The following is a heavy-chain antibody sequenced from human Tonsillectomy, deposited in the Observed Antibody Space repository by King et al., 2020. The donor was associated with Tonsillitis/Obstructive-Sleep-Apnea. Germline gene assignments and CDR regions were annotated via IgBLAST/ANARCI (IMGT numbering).Heavy chain of an antibody. Sequence: VQLVESGAEVKKPGASVKVSCKASGYTFTGFYLHWVRQAPGQGLEWMGWMNSNSGGTNYAQKLQGRVSMTRDTSISTAYMELSSLSSDDTAVYYCARAPLLRNLYYDSRGIDFDYWGQGTLVTVSS. CDR1: GYTFTGFY. CDR2: MNSNSGGT. CDR3: ARAPLLRNLYYDSRGIDFDY. D-gene: IGHD3-22*01. J-gene: IGHJ4*02. V-gene: IGHV1-2*02.